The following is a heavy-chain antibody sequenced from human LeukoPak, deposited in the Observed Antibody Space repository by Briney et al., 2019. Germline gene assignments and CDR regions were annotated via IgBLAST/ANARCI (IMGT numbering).Heavy chain of an antibody. Sequence: PSETLSLTCTVSGGSISSSASYWAWIRQPPGKGLGWIANVYYNGDTYYKSSLYSRVTISADTSKNQFSLNLRSVTAADTAVYYCARLLSPGWFDPWGQGTLVTVSS. V-gene: IGHV4-39*01. CDR3: ARLLSPGWFDP. D-gene: IGHD2/OR15-2a*01. J-gene: IGHJ5*02. CDR2: VYYNGDT. CDR1: GGSISSSASY.